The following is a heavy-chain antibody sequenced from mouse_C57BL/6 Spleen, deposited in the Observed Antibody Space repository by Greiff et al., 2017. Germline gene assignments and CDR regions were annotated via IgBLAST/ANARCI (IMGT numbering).Heavy chain of an antibody. D-gene: IGHD1-1*01. CDR3: TRTPMTTVPATGAMDY. J-gene: IGHJ4*01. CDR2: IDPDTGGT. V-gene: IGHV1-15*01. CDR1: GYTFTDYE. Sequence: QVQLKESGPELVRPGASVTLSCKASGYTFTDYEMHWVKQTHVHGLEWIGAIDPDTGGTAYNQKFKGKALLTADNSSSTAYMELRSLTSEDSAVYYCTRTPMTTVPATGAMDYWGQGTSVTVAS.